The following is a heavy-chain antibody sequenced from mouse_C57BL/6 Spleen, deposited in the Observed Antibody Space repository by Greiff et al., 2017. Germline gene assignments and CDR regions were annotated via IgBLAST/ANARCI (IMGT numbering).Heavy chain of an antibody. V-gene: IGHV3-1*01. J-gene: IGHJ3*01. Sequence: EVQLVESGPGMVKPSQSLPLTCTVTGYSITSGSDWHWIRPFPGNKLDWMGYISYSGSTNYNPSPKRRISITHDTSKNHFFLKLDAVTTEDTATYYCARGRLDGGCAYWGQGTLVTVSA. CDR2: ISYSGST. D-gene: IGHD2-3*01. CDR3: ARGRLDGGCAY. CDR1: GYSITSGSD.